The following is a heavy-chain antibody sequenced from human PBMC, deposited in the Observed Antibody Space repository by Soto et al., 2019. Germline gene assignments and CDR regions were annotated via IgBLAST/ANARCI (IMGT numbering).Heavy chain of an antibody. V-gene: IGHV3-23*01. CDR2: ISGSGGTT. J-gene: IGHJ3*02. D-gene: IGHD3-9*01. Sequence: HPGGSLRLSCAASGFTFSDCAMTWVRQAPGKGLEWVSSISGSGGTTYYADSVKGRFTISRDNSKNTLYLQMNSLRAEDTALFRCAKDVDYDIWPGYIGSSAFDMWGQGTMFTVSS. CDR3: AKDVDYDIWPGYIGSSAFDM. CDR1: GFTFSDCA.